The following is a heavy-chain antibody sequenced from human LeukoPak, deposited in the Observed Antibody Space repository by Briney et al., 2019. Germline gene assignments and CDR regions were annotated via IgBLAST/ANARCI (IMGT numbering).Heavy chain of an antibody. CDR3: AKEEYSTRYYYYGMDV. V-gene: IGHV3-23*01. D-gene: IGHD2-2*01. CDR1: GFTFSTYS. Sequence: GGSLRLSCAASGFTFSTYSMSWVRRAPGKGLEWVSAINSGFSTYYPDSVKGRFTISRDNSKNTLYLQMSSLRAEDTAIYYCAKEEYSTRYYYYGMDVWGQGTTVTVSS. CDR2: INSGFST. J-gene: IGHJ6*02.